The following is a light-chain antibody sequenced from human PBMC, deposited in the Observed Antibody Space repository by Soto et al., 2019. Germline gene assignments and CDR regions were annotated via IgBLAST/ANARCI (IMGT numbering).Light chain of an antibody. J-gene: IGKJ4*01. Sequence: EIVLTQSPATLSLSPGERATLSCRASQSVGSYLAWYQQKPGQAPRLLIYDASNRATGIPARFSGSGSGTDFTLTISSLEPDDFAVYYCQQRSDWPSTFGGGTKVQIK. V-gene: IGKV3-11*01. CDR2: DAS. CDR1: QSVGSY. CDR3: QQRSDWPST.